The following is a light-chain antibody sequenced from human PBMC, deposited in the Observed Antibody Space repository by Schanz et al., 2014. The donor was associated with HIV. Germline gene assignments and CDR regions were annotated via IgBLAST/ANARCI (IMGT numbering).Light chain of an antibody. CDR3: QQYGSSPRT. CDR1: QSLGGSQ. CDR2: GAS. V-gene: IGKV3-20*01. J-gene: IGKJ1*01. Sequence: ETVLTQSPGSLSLSPGERATLSCRASQSLGGSQLAWYQHKPGQAPRLLIYGASSRATGIPDRFSGYGSGTDFTLTISRLETEDFAVYYCQQYGSSPRTFGQGTKVELK.